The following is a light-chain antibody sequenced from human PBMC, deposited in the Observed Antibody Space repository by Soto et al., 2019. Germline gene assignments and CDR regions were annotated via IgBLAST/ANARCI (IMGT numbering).Light chain of an antibody. J-gene: IGKJ1*01. CDR1: QDLDNW. CDR3: QQYSSYWT. Sequence: ILMSQSPSSLSASVGDRVTITCRASQDLDNWLAWYQQKPGKAPQLLIYRSSTLKTGVPSRFSGLGSGTEYTLTISGLQPDDFATYYCQQYSSYWTFGQGTKVDIK. CDR2: RSS. V-gene: IGKV1-5*03.